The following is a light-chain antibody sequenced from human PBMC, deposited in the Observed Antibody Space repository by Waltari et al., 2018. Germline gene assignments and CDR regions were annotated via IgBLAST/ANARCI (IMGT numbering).Light chain of an antibody. CDR3: CSYAGQYTWV. V-gene: IGLV2-11*01. CDR2: DVS. Sequence: QSALTQPRSVSGSPGQSVTISCTGTSSNVGTYDYVSWYHKYPGKPPKLMIFDVSTRPSGVPDRFSGSKSDNTASLTISGLQPADEADYYCCSYAGQYTWVFGGGTKLTVL. J-gene: IGLJ3*02. CDR1: SSNVGTYDY.